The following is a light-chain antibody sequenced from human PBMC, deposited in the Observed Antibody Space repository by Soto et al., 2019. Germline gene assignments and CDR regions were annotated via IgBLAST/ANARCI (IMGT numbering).Light chain of an antibody. CDR1: SGHSSYA. J-gene: IGLJ2*01. V-gene: IGLV4-69*01. Sequence: QPVLTQSPSASASLGASVKLTYTLSSGHSSYAIAWHQQQPEKGPRSLMKLNSDGSHTKGDGIPDRFSGSSSGAERYLTISSLQSEDEADYYCQTWDTGIRVFGGGTKVTVL. CDR2: LNSDGSH. CDR3: QTWDTGIRV.